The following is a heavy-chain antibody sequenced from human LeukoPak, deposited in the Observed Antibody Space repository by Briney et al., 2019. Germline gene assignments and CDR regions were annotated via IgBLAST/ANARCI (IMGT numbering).Heavy chain of an antibody. V-gene: IGHV5-51*01. CDR1: GYSFTTYW. Sequence: GESLKISCKVSGYSFTTYWIGWVRQMPGKGLEWMGIIYPGDSDTRYSPSFQGQVTTSADKSISTAYLQWSSLKASDTAMYYCARHGGGYCRSTSCYLFDPWGQGTLVTVSS. D-gene: IGHD2-2*01. CDR3: ARHGGGYCRSTSCYLFDP. J-gene: IGHJ5*02. CDR2: IYPGDSDT.